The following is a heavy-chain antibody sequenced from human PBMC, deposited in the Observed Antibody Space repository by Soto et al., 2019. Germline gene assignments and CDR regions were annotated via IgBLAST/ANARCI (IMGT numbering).Heavy chain of an antibody. J-gene: IGHJ4*02. Sequence: SVKVSCKASGGTFSSYTISWVRQAPGQGLDWMGRIIPIFGIANYAQKFQGRVTITADKSTSTAYMELSSLRSDDTALYYCARDLKYSSGWFPHGYWGQGTLVTVSS. CDR2: IIPIFGIA. D-gene: IGHD6-19*01. CDR1: GGTFSSYT. CDR3: ARDLKYSSGWFPHGY. V-gene: IGHV1-69*04.